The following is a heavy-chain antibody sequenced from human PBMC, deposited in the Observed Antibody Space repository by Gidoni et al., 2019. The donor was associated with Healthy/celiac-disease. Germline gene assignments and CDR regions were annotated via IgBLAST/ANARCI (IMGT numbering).Heavy chain of an antibody. D-gene: IGHD3-16*02. CDR3: ASRCLSDAFDI. V-gene: IGHV4-39*01. CDR1: GGSISSSSYY. Sequence: QLQLQESGPGLVKPSETLSLTCTVSGGSISSSSYYWGWFRQPPGKGLEWFGSIYYSGRPYYNPSLKIRVTISVDTSKNHFSLNLSSLTAADTAVYYCASRCLSDAFDILGQGTMVTVSS. CDR2: IYYSGRP. J-gene: IGHJ3*02.